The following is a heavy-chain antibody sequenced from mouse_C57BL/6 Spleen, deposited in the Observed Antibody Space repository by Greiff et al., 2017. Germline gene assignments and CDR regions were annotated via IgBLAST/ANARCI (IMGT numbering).Heavy chain of an antibody. Sequence: QVTLKVSGPGILQPSQTLSLTCSFSGFSLSTLGMGVGWIRQPSGKGLEWLAHIWWDDDKYYNPALKSRLTISKDTSKNQVFLNIANVDTADTATYYCARMGYYGSSLYAMDYWGQGTSVTVSS. CDR1: GFSLSTLGMG. J-gene: IGHJ4*01. CDR3: ARMGYYGSSLYAMDY. V-gene: IGHV8-8*01. D-gene: IGHD1-1*01. CDR2: IWWDDDK.